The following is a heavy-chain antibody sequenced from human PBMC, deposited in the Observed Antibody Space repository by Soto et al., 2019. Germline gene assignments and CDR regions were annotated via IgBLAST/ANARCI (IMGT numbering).Heavy chain of an antibody. CDR1: VFAFNSYT. CDR3: ASESQYYDFWRGYYHHYGMEV. D-gene: IGHD3-3*01. V-gene: IGHV3-21*01. Sequence: VGSLRLSCVSSVFAFNSYTMNCVRHAPGKGLEWVSSISSSSSYIYYADSVKGRFTISRDNAKNSLYLQMNSLRAEDTAVYYCASESQYYDFWRGYYHHYGMEVLGQGTTVPVSS. J-gene: IGHJ6*01. CDR2: ISSSSSYI.